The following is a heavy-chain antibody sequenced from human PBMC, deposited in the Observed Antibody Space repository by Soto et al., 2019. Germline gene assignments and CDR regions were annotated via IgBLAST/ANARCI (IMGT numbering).Heavy chain of an antibody. CDR3: ARLVPAAPYLDGWFDP. Sequence: GGSLRLSCAASGFTFSSYAMSWVRQAPGKRLEWVSAISGSGGSTYYADSVKGRFTISRDNSKNTLYLQMNSLRAEDTAVYYCARLVPAAPYLDGWFDPWGQGTLVTVSS. CDR2: ISGSGGST. J-gene: IGHJ5*02. CDR1: GFTFSSYA. D-gene: IGHD2-2*01. V-gene: IGHV3-23*01.